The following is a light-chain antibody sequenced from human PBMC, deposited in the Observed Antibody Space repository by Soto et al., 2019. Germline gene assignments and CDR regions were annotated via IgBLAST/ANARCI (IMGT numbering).Light chain of an antibody. CDR2: DVT. CDR3: SSYTSSSSYV. J-gene: IGLJ1*01. V-gene: IGLV2-14*01. Sequence: QSALTQPASVSGSPGQSITLLCTGTSSDVGGYNCVSWYQQHPGKAPKLMIHDVTNRPSGVSNRFSGSKSGNTASLTISGLQDEDEADYYCSSYTSSSSYVFGTGTKLTVL. CDR1: SSDVGGYNC.